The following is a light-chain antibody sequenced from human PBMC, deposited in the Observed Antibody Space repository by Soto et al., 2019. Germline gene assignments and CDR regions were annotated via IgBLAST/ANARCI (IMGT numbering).Light chain of an antibody. CDR1: SSDVGGYNY. J-gene: IGLJ2*01. CDR3: SSYTSSSTVV. CDR2: DVG. Sequence: QSALTQPASVSGSPGQSITISCTGTSSDVGGYNYVSWYQHHPGKAPKLMIYDVGNRPSGVSNRFSGSKSGNTASLTISGLQAEGEADYYCSSYTSSSTVVFGGGTKLTVL. V-gene: IGLV2-14*03.